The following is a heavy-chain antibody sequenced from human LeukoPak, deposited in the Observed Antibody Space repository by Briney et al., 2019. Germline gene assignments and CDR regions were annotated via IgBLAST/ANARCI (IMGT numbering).Heavy chain of an antibody. D-gene: IGHD4-17*01. Sequence: PGGSLRLSCAASGLTVSSNYMNWVRQAPGKGLEWVSVMYSSGSTYYADSVKGRFTISRDNSKNTLYLQMNSLRAEDTAVYYCARDLYGVSHDYWGQGTLVTVSS. J-gene: IGHJ4*02. CDR2: MYSSGST. CDR1: GLTVSSNY. CDR3: ARDLYGVSHDY. V-gene: IGHV3-53*01.